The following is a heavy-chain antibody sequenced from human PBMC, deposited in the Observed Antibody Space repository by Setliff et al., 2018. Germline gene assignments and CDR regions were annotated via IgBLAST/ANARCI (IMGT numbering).Heavy chain of an antibody. D-gene: IGHD2-2*02. CDR2: IYYSGST. J-gene: IGHJ4*02. CDR1: GGSISSGGYY. CDR3: TSSSYCSSTSCHNFDY. Sequence: SETLSLTCTVSGGSISSGGYYWSWIRQHPGKGLEWIGYIYYSGSTYYNPSLKSRVTISVDTSKNQFSLKVSSVTAADTAVYYCTSSSYCSSTSCHNFDYWGQGTLVTVSS. V-gene: IGHV4-31*03.